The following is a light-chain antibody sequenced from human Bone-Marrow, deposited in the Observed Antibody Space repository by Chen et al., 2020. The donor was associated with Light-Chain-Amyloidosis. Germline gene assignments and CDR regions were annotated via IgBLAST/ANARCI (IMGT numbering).Light chain of an antibody. Sequence: QSALTQPASVSGSPGQSLTISCTGTSSDVGGDNHVSWYQQHPDKAPKLMIYEVTNRPSWVPSCIPGSQADNTASLTSSVLPTDDEADYFCCSYPITTTLVFGSGTRVTVL. CDR3: CSYPITTTLV. J-gene: IGLJ1*01. V-gene: IGLV2-14*01. CDR2: EVT. CDR1: SSDVGGDNH.